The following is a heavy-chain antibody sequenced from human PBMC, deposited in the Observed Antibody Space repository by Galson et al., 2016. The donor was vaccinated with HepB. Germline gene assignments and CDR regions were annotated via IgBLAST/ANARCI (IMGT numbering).Heavy chain of an antibody. CDR3: AKDLDIVVVPSAIDY. V-gene: IGHV3-33*03. Sequence: SLRLSCAASGFTLTNYGMHWVRQAPGKGLEWVADIWSNGNNKYYADSVKGRFIISRDNSKNTVYLQMNSLRVEDTAVYYCAKDLDIVVVPSAIDYWGQGTLVTVSS. J-gene: IGHJ4*02. CDR2: IWSNGNNK. CDR1: GFTLTNYG. D-gene: IGHD2-2*01.